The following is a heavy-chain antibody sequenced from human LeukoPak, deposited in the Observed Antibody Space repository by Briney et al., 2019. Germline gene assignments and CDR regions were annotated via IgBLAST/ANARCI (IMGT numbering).Heavy chain of an antibody. Sequence: SETLSLTCTVSGGSISSSSYYWGWIRQPPGKGLEWIGSIYYSGSADYNPSLKSRVTISVDTSKNQFSLKLSSVTAADTAVYYCALTYSSSWYVPGYYYGMDVWGQGTTVTVSS. J-gene: IGHJ6*02. D-gene: IGHD6-13*01. CDR2: IYYSGSA. CDR3: ALTYSSSWYVPGYYYGMDV. V-gene: IGHV4-39*01. CDR1: GGSISSSSYY.